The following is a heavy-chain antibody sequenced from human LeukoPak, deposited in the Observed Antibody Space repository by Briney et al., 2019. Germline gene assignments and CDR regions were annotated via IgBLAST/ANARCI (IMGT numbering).Heavy chain of an antibody. CDR3: AREAGDRSGWSD. D-gene: IGHD6-19*01. Sequence: GGSLRLSCAASKFSISYYWMTWVRQAPGKGLEWVANIKGDGSVTHYVDSVKGRFTISRDNAKNSLYLHMNNLRAEDTALYYCAREAGDRSGWSDWGQGTLVTVSS. CDR1: KFSISYYW. V-gene: IGHV3-7*01. CDR2: IKGDGSVT. J-gene: IGHJ4*02.